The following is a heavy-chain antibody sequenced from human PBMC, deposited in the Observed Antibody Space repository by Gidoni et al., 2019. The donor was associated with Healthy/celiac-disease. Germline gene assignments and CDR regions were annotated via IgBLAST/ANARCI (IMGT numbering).Heavy chain of an antibody. Sequence: QVQLVQSGAEVKKPGSSVKVSCKASGGTFSSYAISWVRQAPGQGLEWMGGIIPIFGTANYAQKFQGRVTITADESTSTAYMELSSLRSEDTAVYYCARQLGGEGDYYYYGMDVWGQGTTVTVSS. D-gene: IGHD7-27*01. CDR3: ARQLGGEGDYYYYGMDV. CDR2: IIPIFGTA. V-gene: IGHV1-69*01. CDR1: GGTFSSYA. J-gene: IGHJ6*02.